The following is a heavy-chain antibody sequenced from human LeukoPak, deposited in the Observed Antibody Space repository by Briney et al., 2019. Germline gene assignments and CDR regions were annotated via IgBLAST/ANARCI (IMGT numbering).Heavy chain of an antibody. CDR1: GYTFTSYG. J-gene: IGHJ6*02. CDR3: ARDRSGWYVYGMDV. CDR2: ISAYNGNT. V-gene: IGHV1-18*01. Sequence: ASVKVSCKASGYTFTSYGISWVRQAPGQGLEWMGWISAYNGNTNYAQKLQGRVTMTTDTSTSTAYMELRSLRSGDTAVYYCARDRSGWYVYGMDVWGQGTTVTVSS. D-gene: IGHD6-19*01.